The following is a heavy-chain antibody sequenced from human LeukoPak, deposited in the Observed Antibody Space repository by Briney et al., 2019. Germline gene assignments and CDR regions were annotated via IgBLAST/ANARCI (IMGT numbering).Heavy chain of an antibody. CDR3: TTSPASDGFNI. V-gene: IGHV3-15*01. Sequence: PGGSLRLSCAASGFTFSNAWMSWVRQAPGKGLEWVGHIKSKTDGGTADSAAPVKGRFTISRDDSKTTLYLQMNSLKTEDTAVYYCTTSPASDGFNIWGQGTMVTVSS. J-gene: IGHJ3*02. CDR1: GFTFSNAW. CDR2: IKSKTDGGTA.